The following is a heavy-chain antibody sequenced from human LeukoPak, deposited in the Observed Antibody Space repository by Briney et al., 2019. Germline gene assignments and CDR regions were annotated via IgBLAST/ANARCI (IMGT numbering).Heavy chain of an antibody. CDR1: GGSFSGYY. V-gene: IGHV4-34*01. CDR3: ARHGEYYFDY. D-gene: IGHD3-10*01. CDR2: ISRRGNT. J-gene: IGHJ4*02. Sequence: PSETLSLTCAVYGGSFSGYYWSWIRQPPGEGLEWIGQISRRGNTNYNPSLKSRVTISVDTSKNQLSLKLSTVTAADTALYYCARHGEYYFDYWGQGTLVTVSS.